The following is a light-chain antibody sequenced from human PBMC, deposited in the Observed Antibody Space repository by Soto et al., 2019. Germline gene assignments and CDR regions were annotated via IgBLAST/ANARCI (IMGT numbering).Light chain of an antibody. CDR1: QSVSSSY. Sequence: EIVLTQSPGTLSLSPGERATLSCRASQSVSSSYLAWYQQKPGQAPRLLIYGAYSRATGIPDRFIGSGSGTDFTLTISRLETEDFAVYYCQQYGSSPRTFGQGAKVEIK. CDR2: GAY. J-gene: IGKJ1*01. V-gene: IGKV3-20*01. CDR3: QQYGSSPRT.